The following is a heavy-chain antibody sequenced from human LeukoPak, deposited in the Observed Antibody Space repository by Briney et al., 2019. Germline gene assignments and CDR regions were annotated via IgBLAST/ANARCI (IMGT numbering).Heavy chain of an antibody. V-gene: IGHV4-4*07. CDR3: AKDYCDSSECWCDL. CDR2: IYSSGST. Sequence: SETLSLTCSVSGGAIIPFYWNWIRQPAGKGLEWIGRIYSSGSTKYNPSLKSRVTMSVDTSKNQFSLKLSSVTAADTAVYYCAKDYCDSSECWCDLWGRGTLDPVSS. D-gene: IGHD3-22*01. J-gene: IGHJ5*02. CDR1: GGAIIPFY.